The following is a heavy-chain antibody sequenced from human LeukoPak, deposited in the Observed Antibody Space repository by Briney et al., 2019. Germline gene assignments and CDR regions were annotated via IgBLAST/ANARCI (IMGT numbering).Heavy chain of an antibody. CDR2: ISYSGNT. J-gene: IGHJ3*02. Sequence: PSETLSLTCTVSGGSIISSDYHWGWVRQPPGKGLEWIGTISYSGNTDYNPSLRSRVTISVDTSNNQFSLRLGSVTAADTAIYHCARHCCSAPSKRVFDIWGKGTMVTVSS. CDR3: ARHCCSAPSKRVFDI. CDR1: GGSIISSDYH. V-gene: IGHV4-39*01. D-gene: IGHD2-15*01.